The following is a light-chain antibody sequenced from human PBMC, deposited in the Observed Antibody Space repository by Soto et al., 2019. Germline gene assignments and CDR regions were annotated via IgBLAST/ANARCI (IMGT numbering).Light chain of an antibody. V-gene: IGLV2-14*01. Sequence: QSALTQPASVSGSPGQSITISCTGTSSDVGGYNYVSWYQLHPGKAPKLMISEVTNRPSGVSSRFSGSKSGNTASLTISGXXAXXXXXYYCSSYTSNSNPYVFGTGTKLTVL. CDR1: SSDVGGYNY. J-gene: IGLJ1*01. CDR2: EVT. CDR3: SSYTSNSNPYV.